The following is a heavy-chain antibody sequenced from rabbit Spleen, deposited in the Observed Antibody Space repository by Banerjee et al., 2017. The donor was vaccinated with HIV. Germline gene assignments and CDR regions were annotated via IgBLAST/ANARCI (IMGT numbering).Heavy chain of an antibody. V-gene: IGHV1S40*01. CDR3: ARDTGSSFSSYGMDR. J-gene: IGHJ6*01. Sequence: QSLQESGGGLFQPGGSLALTCKASGIDFSHGYVMCWVRQAPGKGLEWIACIYAGSSGSTYYASWAKGRFTISKTSSTTVTLQMTSLTVADTATYFCARDTGSSFSSYGMDRWGPGTLVT. D-gene: IGHD8-1*01. CDR2: IYAGSSGST. CDR1: GIDFSHGYV.